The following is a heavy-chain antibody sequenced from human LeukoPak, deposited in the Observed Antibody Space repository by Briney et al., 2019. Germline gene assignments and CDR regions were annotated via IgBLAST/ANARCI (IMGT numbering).Heavy chain of an antibody. CDR1: GYTFTGYY. D-gene: IGHD4-11*01. Sequence: ASVKVSCKASGYTFTGYYMHWVRQAPGQGLEWMGWINPNSGGTNYAQKFQGRVTMTRDTSISTAYMELSRPRSDDTAVYYCALGYSNPSSSYYFDYWGQGTLVTVSS. J-gene: IGHJ4*02. CDR3: ALGYSNPSSSYYFDY. V-gene: IGHV1-2*02. CDR2: INPNSGGT.